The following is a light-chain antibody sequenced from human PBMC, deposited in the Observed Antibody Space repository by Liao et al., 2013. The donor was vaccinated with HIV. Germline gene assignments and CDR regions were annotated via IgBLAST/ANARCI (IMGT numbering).Light chain of an antibody. CDR1: ALPKQY. J-gene: IGLJ1*01. CDR3: QAWDSSTXV. Sequence: SYELTQPPSVSVSPGQTARITCSGDALPKQYAYWYQQKPGQAPVLVIYKDSERPSGIPERFSGSNSGNTATLTISGTQAMDEADYYCQAWDSSTXVFGLGPRS. V-gene: IGLV3-25*02. CDR2: KDS.